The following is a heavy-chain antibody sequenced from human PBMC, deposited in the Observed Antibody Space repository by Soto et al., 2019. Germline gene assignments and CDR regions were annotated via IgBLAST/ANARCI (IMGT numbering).Heavy chain of an antibody. V-gene: IGHV4-61*01. CDR3: ARDHMVRGVIPNWFDP. J-gene: IGHJ5*02. Sequence: SDTLSLTCTVSGGSISIGNYYWSWIRQPPGKGLEWIGYIYYSGSTNYNPSLKSRVTISVDTSKNQFSLKLSSVTAADTAVYYCARDHMVRGVIPNWFDPWGQGTLVTVSS. CDR2: IYYSGST. D-gene: IGHD3-10*01. CDR1: GGSISIGNYY.